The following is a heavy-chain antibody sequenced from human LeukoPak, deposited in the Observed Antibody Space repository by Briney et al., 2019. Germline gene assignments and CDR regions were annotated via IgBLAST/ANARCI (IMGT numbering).Heavy chain of an antibody. V-gene: IGHV4-30-4*01. CDR1: GGSISSGDYY. CDR3: ARVESEIAPSHPYNRFDP. Sequence: PSETLSLTCTVSGGSISSGDYYWSWIRQPPGKGLEWIGYIYYSGSTYYNPSLKSRVTISVDTSKNQFSLKLSSVTAGDTAVYYCARVESEIAPSHPYNRFDPWGQGTLVTVSS. J-gene: IGHJ5*02. D-gene: IGHD6-13*01. CDR2: IYYSGST.